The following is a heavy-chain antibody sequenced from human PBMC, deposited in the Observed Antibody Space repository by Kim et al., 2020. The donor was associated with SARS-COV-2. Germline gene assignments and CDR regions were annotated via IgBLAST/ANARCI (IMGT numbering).Heavy chain of an antibody. CDR1: GGSISSSSYY. V-gene: IGHV4-39*07. CDR2: IYYSGST. Sequence: SETLSLTCTVSGGSISSSSYYWGWIRQPPGKGLEWIGSIYYSGSTYYNPSLKSRVTISVDTSKNQFSLKLSSVTAADTAVYYCVRASDSKYYDFWSGYYTGPVVADYWGQGTLVTVSS. J-gene: IGHJ4*02. D-gene: IGHD3-3*01. CDR3: VRASDSKYYDFWSGYYTGPVVADY.